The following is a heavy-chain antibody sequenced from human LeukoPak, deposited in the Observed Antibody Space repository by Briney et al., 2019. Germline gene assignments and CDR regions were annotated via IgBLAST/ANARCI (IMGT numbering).Heavy chain of an antibody. CDR2: IYYSGST. J-gene: IGHJ2*01. CDR3: ARDTIGSYYPRWYFDL. D-gene: IGHD1-26*01. Sequence: SETLSLTCTVSGGSISSYYWSWIRQPPGKGLEWIGSIYYSGSTYYNPSLKSRVTISVDTSKNQFSLKLSSVTAADTAVYYCARDTIGSYYPRWYFDLWGRGTLVTVSS. CDR1: GGSISSYY. V-gene: IGHV4-39*07.